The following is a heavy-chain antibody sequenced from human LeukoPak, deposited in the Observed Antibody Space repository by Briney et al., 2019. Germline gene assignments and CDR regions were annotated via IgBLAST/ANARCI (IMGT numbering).Heavy chain of an antibody. Sequence: AGGSLQISCKGSGSIFNTYWSGWGRPLPGKGLEWMGIIYPGDSDTKYSPSFQGQVTISPANSLSTAYLQWSTLKASDTAMYYCARPQDFGLTGMDAFDIWGQGTMVTVSS. CDR1: GSIFNTYW. CDR2: IYPGDSDT. J-gene: IGHJ3*02. D-gene: IGHD7-27*01. V-gene: IGHV5-51*01. CDR3: ARPQDFGLTGMDAFDI.